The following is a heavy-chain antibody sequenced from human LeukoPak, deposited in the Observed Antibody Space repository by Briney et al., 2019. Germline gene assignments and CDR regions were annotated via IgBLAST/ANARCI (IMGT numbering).Heavy chain of an antibody. CDR3: ARAELRYFDWLAPFDY. Sequence: SETLSLTCTVSGGSVSSGSYYWSWIRQPPGKGLEWIGYIYYSGSTNYNPSLKSRVTISVDTSKNQFSLKLSSVTAADTAVYYRARAELRYFDWLAPFDYWGQGTLVTVSS. D-gene: IGHD3-9*01. J-gene: IGHJ4*02. V-gene: IGHV4-61*01. CDR2: IYYSGST. CDR1: GGSVSSGSYY.